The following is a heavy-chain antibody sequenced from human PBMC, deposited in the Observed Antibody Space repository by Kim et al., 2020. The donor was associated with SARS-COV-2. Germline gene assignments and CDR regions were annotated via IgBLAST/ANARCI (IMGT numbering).Heavy chain of an antibody. CDR3: ARVSCSSTSCYVTTGFDY. J-gene: IGHJ4*02. D-gene: IGHD2-2*01. V-gene: IGHV1-69*04. Sequence: PGRVTITADKSTSTAYMELSSLRSEDTAVYYCARVSCSSTSCYVTTGFDYWGQGTLVTVSS.